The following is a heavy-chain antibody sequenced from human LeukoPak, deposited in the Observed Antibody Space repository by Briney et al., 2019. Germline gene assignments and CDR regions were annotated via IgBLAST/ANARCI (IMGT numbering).Heavy chain of an antibody. CDR2: IYYSGST. Sequence: SETLSLTCTVSGGSISSGGYYWSWIRQHPGKGLEWIGYIYYSGSTYYNPSLKGRVTISVDRSKNQFSLNLNFVTAADTALYYCARGDGSGSGRWFDPWGQGTLITVSS. J-gene: IGHJ5*02. D-gene: IGHD3-10*01. V-gene: IGHV4-31*03. CDR1: GGSISSGGYY. CDR3: ARGDGSGSGRWFDP.